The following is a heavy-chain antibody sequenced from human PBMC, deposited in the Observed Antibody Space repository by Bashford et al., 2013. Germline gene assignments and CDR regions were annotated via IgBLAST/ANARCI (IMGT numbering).Heavy chain of an antibody. V-gene: IGHV4-34*01. D-gene: IGHD3-10*01. CDR3: ARRRSGRHGYYYYGMDV. CDR1: GGSFSGYY. J-gene: IGHJ6*02. Sequence: SETLSLTCAVYGGSFSGYYWSWIRQPPGKGLEWIGEINHSGSTNYNPSLKSRVTISVDTSKNQFSLKLSSVTAADTAVYYCARRRSGRHGYYYYGMDVWGQGTTVTVSS. CDR2: INHSGST.